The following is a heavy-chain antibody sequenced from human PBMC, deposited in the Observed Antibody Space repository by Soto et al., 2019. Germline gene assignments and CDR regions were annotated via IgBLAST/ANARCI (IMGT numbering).Heavy chain of an antibody. CDR2: ISAYNGNT. D-gene: IGHD3-16*02. J-gene: IGHJ4*02. Sequence: QVQLVQSGAEVKKPGASVKVSCKASGYTFTSYGISWVRQAPGQGLEWMGWISAYNGNTNYAQKLQGRVTMTTDTTTSTAYMELGSLRADDTAVYYCARDHARDDYVWGSYRPSFDYWGQGTLVTVSS. V-gene: IGHV1-18*01. CDR1: GYTFTSYG. CDR3: ARDHARDDYVWGSYRPSFDY.